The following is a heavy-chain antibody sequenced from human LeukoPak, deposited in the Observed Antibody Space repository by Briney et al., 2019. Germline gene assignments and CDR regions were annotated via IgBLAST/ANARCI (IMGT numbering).Heavy chain of an antibody. CDR2: ISAYNGNT. CDR1: GYTFTSYG. Sequence: ASVKVSCKASGYTFTSYGISWVRQAPGQGLEWMGWISAYNGNTNYAQKFQGRVTITADESTSTAYMELSSLRSEDTAVYYCARGTRIVGAIHAFDIWGQGTMVTVSS. J-gene: IGHJ3*02. CDR3: ARGTRIVGAIHAFDI. V-gene: IGHV1-18*01. D-gene: IGHD1-26*01.